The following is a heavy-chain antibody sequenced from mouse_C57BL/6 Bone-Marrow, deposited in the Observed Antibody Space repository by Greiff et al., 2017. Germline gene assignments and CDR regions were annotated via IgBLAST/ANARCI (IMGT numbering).Heavy chain of an antibody. CDR2: INPNNGGT. V-gene: IGHV1-26*01. J-gene: IGHJ2*01. CDR3: AGDFDY. CDR1: GYTFTDYY. Sequence: EVQLQQSGPELVKPGASVKISCKASGYTFTDYYMNWVKQSHGKSLEWIGDINPNNGGTSYNQKFKGKATLTVDKSSSTAYMELRSLTSEDSAVYYCAGDFDYGGQGTTLTVSS.